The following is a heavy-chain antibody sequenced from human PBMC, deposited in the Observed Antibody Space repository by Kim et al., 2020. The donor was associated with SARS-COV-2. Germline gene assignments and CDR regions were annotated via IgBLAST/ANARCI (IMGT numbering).Heavy chain of an antibody. CDR2: IYYSGST. CDR3: ARVLENAFDI. Sequence: SETLSLTCTVSGGSISSGGYYWSWIRQHPGKGLEWIGYIYYSGSTYYNPSLKSRVTISVDTSKNQFSLKLSSVTAADTAVYYCARVLENAFDIWGQGTMVTVSS. CDR1: GGSISSGGYY. V-gene: IGHV4-31*03. D-gene: IGHD3-3*01. J-gene: IGHJ3*02.